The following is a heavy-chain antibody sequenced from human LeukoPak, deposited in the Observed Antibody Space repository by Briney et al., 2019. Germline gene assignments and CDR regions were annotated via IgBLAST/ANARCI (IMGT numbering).Heavy chain of an antibody. V-gene: IGHV5-51*01. J-gene: IGHJ6*03. CDR2: IYPDDSDT. D-gene: IGHD2-8*01. Sequence: GESLKISCKGSGYSFASSWIGWVRQMPGKGLEWMGIIYPDDSDTRYSPSFEGQITISVDKSISTAYLQWSSLKASDTAVYYCARHGHCTNGVCYSDYYYHMDVWGKGTTDTVSS. CDR3: ARHGHCTNGVCYSDYYYHMDV. CDR1: GYSFASSW.